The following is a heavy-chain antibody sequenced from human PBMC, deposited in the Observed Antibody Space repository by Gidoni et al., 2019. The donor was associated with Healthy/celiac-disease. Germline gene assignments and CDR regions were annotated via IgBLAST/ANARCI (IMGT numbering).Heavy chain of an antibody. V-gene: IGHV1-46*01. CDR3: ARERVAARAFNWFDP. Sequence: HVQLVQSGAEVNNPGASVQVSSTASGYTFTSYYMHWVRQAPGQGLEWMGIINPSGGSTRYAQKFQGRGTMTRDTSTSTVYMELSSLRSEDTAVYYCARERVAARAFNWFDPWGQGTLVTVSS. CDR1: GYTFTSYY. D-gene: IGHD6-6*01. CDR2: INPSGGST. J-gene: IGHJ5*02.